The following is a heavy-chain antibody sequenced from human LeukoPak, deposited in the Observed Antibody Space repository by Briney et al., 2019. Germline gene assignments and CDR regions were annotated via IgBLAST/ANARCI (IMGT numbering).Heavy chain of an antibody. CDR1: GGSISSYY. D-gene: IGHD5-18*01. V-gene: IGHV4-59*01. CDR2: IYYSGST. J-gene: IGHJ4*02. Sequence: PSETLSLTCTVSGGSISSYYWSWIRQPPGKGLEWIGYIYYSGSTNYNPSLKSRVTISVDTSKNQFSLKLSSVTAADTAVYYCARGVDTAMEIDYWGQGTLVTVSS. CDR3: ARGVDTAMEIDY.